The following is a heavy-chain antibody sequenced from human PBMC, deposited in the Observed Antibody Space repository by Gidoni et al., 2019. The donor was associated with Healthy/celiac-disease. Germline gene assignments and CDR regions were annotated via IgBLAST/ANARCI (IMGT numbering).Heavy chain of an antibody. Sequence: EVQLVESGGGLVKPGRSLRLSCTASGFTFGDYAMSWFRQAPGKGLEWVGFIRSKAYGGTTEYAASVKGRFTISRDDSKSIAYLQMNSLKTEDTAVYYCTRDFEDLMTTVTTPFHWGQGTLVTVSS. J-gene: IGHJ4*02. CDR1: GFTFGDYA. CDR3: TRDFEDLMTTVTTPFH. CDR2: IRSKAYGGTT. D-gene: IGHD4-17*01. V-gene: IGHV3-49*05.